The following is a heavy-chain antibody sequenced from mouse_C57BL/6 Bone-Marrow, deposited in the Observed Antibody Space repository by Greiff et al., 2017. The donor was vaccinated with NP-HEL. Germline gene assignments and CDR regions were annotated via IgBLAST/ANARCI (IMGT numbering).Heavy chain of an antibody. CDR2: INPNNGGT. J-gene: IGHJ2*01. CDR1: GYTFTDYY. Sequence: EVQLQQSGPELVKPGASVKISCKASGYTFTDYYMNWVKQSHGKSLEWIGDINPNNGGTSYNQKFKGKATLTVDKSSSTAYMELRSLTSEDSAVYYCARRITSYFDYWGQGTTLTVSS. V-gene: IGHV1-26*01. CDR3: ARRITSYFDY. D-gene: IGHD2-4*01.